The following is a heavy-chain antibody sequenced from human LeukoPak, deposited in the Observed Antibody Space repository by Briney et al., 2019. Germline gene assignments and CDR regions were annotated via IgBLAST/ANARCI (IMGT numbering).Heavy chain of an antibody. V-gene: IGHV3-74*03. Sequence: PGRSLRLSCAASGFTFSSYAIRWVRQAPGKGLVWVSGISSDGTTTLYADSVKGRLTVSRDNAKNTLYLQMNSLRDEDTAVYYCARDFYLAGTNYWGQGTLVTVSS. CDR1: GFTFSSYA. CDR3: ARDFYLAGTNY. D-gene: IGHD1/OR15-1a*01. CDR2: ISSDGTTT. J-gene: IGHJ4*02.